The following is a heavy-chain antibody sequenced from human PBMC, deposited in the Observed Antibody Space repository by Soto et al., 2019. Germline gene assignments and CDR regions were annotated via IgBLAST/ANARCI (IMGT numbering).Heavy chain of an antibody. CDR3: AREWPGTYDYVWGSYRYIDY. D-gene: IGHD3-16*02. Sequence: PGGSLRPSCAASGFTFSSHSLNWVRQAPGKGLEWVSSISSSSSYIYYADSVKGRFTISRDNAKNSLYLQMNSLRAEDTAVYYCAREWPGTYDYVWGSYRYIDYLGQGTLVTVSS. J-gene: IGHJ4*02. CDR1: GFTFSSHS. V-gene: IGHV3-21*01. CDR2: ISSSSSYI.